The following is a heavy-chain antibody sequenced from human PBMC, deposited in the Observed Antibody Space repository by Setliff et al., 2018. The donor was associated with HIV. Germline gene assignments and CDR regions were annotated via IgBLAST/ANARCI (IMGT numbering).Heavy chain of an antibody. Sequence: SETLSLTCTVSGASVSDYNYYWSWIRLPAGRGLEWIGHVHTNVRTNYHPSLWGRVTISVDTSKNQFSLDLSSVTAADTALYYCARGVAAAGLWGQGTLVTVSS. D-gene: IGHD6-13*01. CDR1: GASVSDYNYY. CDR2: VHTNVRT. CDR3: ARGVAAAGL. V-gene: IGHV4-61*09. J-gene: IGHJ4*02.